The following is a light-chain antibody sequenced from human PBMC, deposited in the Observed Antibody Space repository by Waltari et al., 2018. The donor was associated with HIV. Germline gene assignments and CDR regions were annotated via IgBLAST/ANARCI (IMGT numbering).Light chain of an antibody. CDR3: MQALQTPRDT. V-gene: IGKV2-28*01. CDR1: QSLLHRNGYNY. J-gene: IGKJ2*01. Sequence: DVVMTQSPLSLPVTPGEPASIYCRSSQSLLHRNGYNYLDWYLRPPGQSPQLLLYLASHRAPRVPDRFSRSGSGTDCTLKISRVEAEDVVFYFCMQALQTPRDTFGQGTKLEIK. CDR2: LAS.